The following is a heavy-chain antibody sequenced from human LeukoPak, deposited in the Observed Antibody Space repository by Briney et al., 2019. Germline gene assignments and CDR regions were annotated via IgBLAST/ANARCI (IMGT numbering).Heavy chain of an antibody. V-gene: IGHV4-39*07. D-gene: IGHD1-1*01. CDR3: AKDRANGAFDI. CDR2: VYSSGST. Sequence: PSETLSLTCTVSGGSISSSNYYWGWIRQPPGKGLEWIGSVYSSGSTYYTPSLKSRVTISLGTSKNQFSLKLSSVTAADTAVYYCAKDRANGAFDIWGQGTMVTVSS. CDR1: GGSISSSNYY. J-gene: IGHJ3*02.